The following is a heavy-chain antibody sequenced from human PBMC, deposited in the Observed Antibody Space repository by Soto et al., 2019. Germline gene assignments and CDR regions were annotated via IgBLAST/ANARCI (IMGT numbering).Heavy chain of an antibody. V-gene: IGHV1-18*01. J-gene: IGHJ5*02. CDR3: ARDPHEFWTSYWFDP. Sequence: GASVKVSCKTSGYTFTRNGISWVRQAPGQGLEWMGWISPKSGSIKYAQKLQGRVIMTTDTSTSTAYMELRSLRSDDTAIYYCARDPHEFWTSYWFDPWGQGTPVTVSS. D-gene: IGHD3-3*01. CDR1: GYTFTRNG. CDR2: ISPKSGSI.